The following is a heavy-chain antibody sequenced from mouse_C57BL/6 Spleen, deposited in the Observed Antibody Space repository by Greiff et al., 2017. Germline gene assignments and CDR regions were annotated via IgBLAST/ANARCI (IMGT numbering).Heavy chain of an antibody. D-gene: IGHD1-1*01. CDR1: GFNIKDDD. Sequence: EVQLQQSGAELVRPGASVKLSCTASGFNIKDDDMHWVKQRPEQGLEWIGWIDPENGDTEYASKFQGKATITADTSSNTAYLQLSSLTSEDTAVYYCTTGGYYGSSYGAYWGQGTLVTVSA. V-gene: IGHV14-4*01. J-gene: IGHJ3*01. CDR2: IDPENGDT. CDR3: TTGGYYGSSYGAY.